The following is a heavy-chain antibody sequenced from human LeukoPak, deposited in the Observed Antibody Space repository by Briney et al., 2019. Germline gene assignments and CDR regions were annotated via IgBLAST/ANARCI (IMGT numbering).Heavy chain of an antibody. J-gene: IGHJ5*02. D-gene: IGHD6-19*01. CDR3: AREVGYSSGWYRWYANWFDP. CDR1: GGSISRYY. V-gene: IGHV4-59*01. Sequence: PSETLSLTCTVSGGSISRYYWSWIRQPPGKGLEWIGYIYYSGSTNYNPSLKSRVTISVDTSKNQFSLKLSSVTAADTAVYYCAREVGYSSGWYRWYANWFDPWGQGTLVTVSS. CDR2: IYYSGST.